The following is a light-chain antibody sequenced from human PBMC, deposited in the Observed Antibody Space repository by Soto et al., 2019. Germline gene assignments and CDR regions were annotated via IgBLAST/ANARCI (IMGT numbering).Light chain of an antibody. CDR2: GVS. Sequence: QSVLTQPASVSGSPGQSITISCTGSSSDVGAYNDVSWYQQHPGKAPKLMIYGVSNRPSGVSNRFSGSKSGNTASLTISGLQAEDEADYYCSSYTSSTTWVFGGGTKLTVL. CDR3: SSYTSSTTWV. J-gene: IGLJ3*02. V-gene: IGLV2-14*01. CDR1: SSDVGAYND.